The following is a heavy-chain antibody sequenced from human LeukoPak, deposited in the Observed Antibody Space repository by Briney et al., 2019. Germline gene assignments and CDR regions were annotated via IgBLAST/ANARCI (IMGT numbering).Heavy chain of an antibody. Sequence: GGSLRLSCAASGFTFDDYAMHWVRQAPGKGLEWVSLISGDGGSTYYADSVKGRFTISRDNSENSLYLQMNSLRTEDTALYYCAKGTIDHDFWSGPNYWGQGTLVTVSS. CDR3: AKGTIDHDFWSGPNY. J-gene: IGHJ4*02. V-gene: IGHV3-43*02. D-gene: IGHD3-3*01. CDR1: GFTFDDYA. CDR2: ISGDGGST.